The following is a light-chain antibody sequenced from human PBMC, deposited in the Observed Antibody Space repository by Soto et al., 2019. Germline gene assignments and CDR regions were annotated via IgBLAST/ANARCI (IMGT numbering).Light chain of an antibody. CDR1: QSVSSSY. CDR3: QQYNNWPRAT. J-gene: IGKJ4*01. CDR2: GAS. V-gene: IGKV3-20*01. Sequence: VLTQSPGTLSLSPGERATLSCRASQSVSSSYLAWYQQKPGQAPRLLIYGASSRATGIPDRFSGSGSGTDFILTISSLQSEDFGVYYCQQYNNWPRATFGGGTKVDIK.